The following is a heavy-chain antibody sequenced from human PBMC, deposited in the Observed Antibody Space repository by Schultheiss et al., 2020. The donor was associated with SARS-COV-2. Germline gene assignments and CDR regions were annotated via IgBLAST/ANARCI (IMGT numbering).Heavy chain of an antibody. CDR2: IFSNDEK. CDR3: ARIVTYSSSWYYYYYMDV. CDR1: GFSLSNARMG. D-gene: IGHD6-13*01. V-gene: IGHV2-26*01. Sequence: SGPTLVKPTETLTLTCTVSGFSLSNARMGVSWIRQPPGKALEWLAHIFSNDEKSYSTSLKSRLTISKDTSKSQVVLTMTNMDPVDTATYYCARIVTYSSSWYYYYYMDVWGKGTTVTVSS. J-gene: IGHJ6*03.